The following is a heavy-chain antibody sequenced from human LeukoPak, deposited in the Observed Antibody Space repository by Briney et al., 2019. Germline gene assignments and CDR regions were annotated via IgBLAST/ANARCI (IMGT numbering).Heavy chain of an antibody. D-gene: IGHD5/OR15-5a*01. CDR3: ARMSGVWIFDY. Sequence: GGSLRLSCAASGFTFSSYGMHWVRQAPGKGLEWVSYISSSGKTIYYADSVKGRFTISSDNAKNSLYLQMNSLRGEDAAMYYCARMSGVWIFDYWGQGTLVTVSS. V-gene: IGHV3-48*04. CDR2: ISSSGKTI. CDR1: GFTFSSYG. J-gene: IGHJ4*02.